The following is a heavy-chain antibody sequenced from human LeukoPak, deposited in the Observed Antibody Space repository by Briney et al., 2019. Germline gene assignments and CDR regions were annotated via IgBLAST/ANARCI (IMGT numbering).Heavy chain of an antibody. CDR2: VSGSTGSTT. V-gene: IGHV3-23*01. Sequence: GGSLRLSCVASGFTFAGFAITWVLQAPGKGLEWVSTVSGSTGSTTYYADSVKGRFTISRDTSRNTVYLQMNSLRAEDTAVYYCAREAVAGTYYFDYWGQGTLVTVSS. J-gene: IGHJ4*02. CDR1: GFTFAGFA. D-gene: IGHD6-19*01. CDR3: AREAVAGTYYFDY.